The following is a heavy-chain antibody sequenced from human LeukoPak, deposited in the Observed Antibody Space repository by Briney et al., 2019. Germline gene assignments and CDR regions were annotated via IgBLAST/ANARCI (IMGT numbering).Heavy chain of an antibody. CDR3: ARGVYIAAAQYGY. V-gene: IGHV4-59*01. J-gene: IGHJ4*02. D-gene: IGHD6-13*01. CDR1: GGSISSYY. Sequence: PSEPLSLTCTVSGGSISSYYWSWIRQPAGKGLEWIGYIYYSGTTNYNPSLKSRVTISVDTSKNQFSLKLSSVTAADTAVYYCARGVYIAAAQYGYWGQGTLVTVSS. CDR2: IYYSGTT.